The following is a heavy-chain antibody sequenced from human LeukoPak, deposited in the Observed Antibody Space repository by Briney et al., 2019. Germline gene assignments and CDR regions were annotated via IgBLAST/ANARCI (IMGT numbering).Heavy chain of an antibody. Sequence: GGSMRLSCAASGLAFSAYKMHWVRQAPRKGLVWVSRISTDGYTTDYADFVQGRFTASRDNTKNTWSLEMNSLRAEDTAVYYCARDRTIFGVGTTNDAFDIWGQGTMVTVSS. CDR2: ISTDGYTT. CDR3: ARDRTIFGVGTTNDAFDI. D-gene: IGHD3-3*01. V-gene: IGHV3-74*01. J-gene: IGHJ3*02. CDR1: GLAFSAYK.